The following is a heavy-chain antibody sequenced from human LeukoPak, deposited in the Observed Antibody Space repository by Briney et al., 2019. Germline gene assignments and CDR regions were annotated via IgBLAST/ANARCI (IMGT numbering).Heavy chain of an antibody. J-gene: IGHJ4*02. Sequence: GGSLRLSCAASGFTFSSYAMSWVRQAPGKGLEWVSAISGSGGSTYYADSVKGRFTISRDNSKNTLYLQMNSLRAEDTAVYYCAKDLFYGSGLQNPALGYWGQGTLVTVSS. CDR3: AKDLFYGSGLQNPALGY. CDR2: ISGSGGST. V-gene: IGHV3-23*01. CDR1: GFTFSSYA. D-gene: IGHD3-10*01.